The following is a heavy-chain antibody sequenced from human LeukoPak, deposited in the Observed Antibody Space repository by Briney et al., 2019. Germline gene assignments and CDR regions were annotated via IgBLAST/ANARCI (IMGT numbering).Heavy chain of an antibody. V-gene: IGHV3-69-1*02. CDR3: ARESGYSSSSYHYYYYMDV. J-gene: IGHJ6*03. Sequence: AGSLRLSCAASGFTFSGYNINWIRQAPGEELKWVSSITSSGDIFYADSVKGRFTISRDNARNSLSLQMNSLRVGDTAVYFCARESGYSSSSYHYYYYMDVWGKGTTVTVSS. CDR2: ITSSGDI. D-gene: IGHD6-6*01. CDR1: GFTFSGYN.